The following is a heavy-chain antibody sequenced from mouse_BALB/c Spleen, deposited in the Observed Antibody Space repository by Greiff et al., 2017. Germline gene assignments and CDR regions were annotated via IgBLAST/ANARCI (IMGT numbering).Heavy chain of an antibody. D-gene: IGHD4-1*01. CDR3: ARWNWDREDFDY. J-gene: IGHJ2*01. V-gene: IGHV3-2*02. CDR2: ISYSGST. CDR1: GYSITSDYA. Sequence: EVKLMESGPGLVKPSQSLSLTCTVTGYSITSDYAWNWIRQFPGNKLEWMGYISYSGSTSYNPSLKSRISITRDTSKNQFFLQLNSVTTEDTATYYCARWNWDREDFDYWGQGTTLTVSS.